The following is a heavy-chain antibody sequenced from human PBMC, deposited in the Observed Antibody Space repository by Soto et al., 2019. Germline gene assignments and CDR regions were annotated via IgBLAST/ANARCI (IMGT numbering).Heavy chain of an antibody. J-gene: IGHJ5*02. Sequence: PSETLSLTCTVSGGSISSYYWSWIRQPPGKGLEWIGYIYYSRSTNYNPSLKSRVTISVDTSKNQFSLKLSSVTAADTAVYYCAREVMITFGFDPWGQGTLVTVSS. D-gene: IGHD3-16*01. CDR1: GGSISSYY. V-gene: IGHV4-59*01. CDR3: AREVMITFGFDP. CDR2: IYYSRST.